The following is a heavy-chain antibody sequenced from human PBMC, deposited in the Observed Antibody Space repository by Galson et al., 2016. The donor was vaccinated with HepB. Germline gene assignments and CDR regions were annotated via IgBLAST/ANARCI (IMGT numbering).Heavy chain of an antibody. D-gene: IGHD3-3*01. CDR1: GFSFSSFT. J-gene: IGHJ4*01. V-gene: IGHV3-21*01. Sequence: SLRLSCAASGFSFSSFTMNWVRQAPGRGLEWVSSISTSGDYIYYADSVKGRFTISRDDAKKSLYLQMNSLRAEDMALYYCARVRYEYDFWTGYPTFTYGVWGQGTLVTVSS. CDR3: ARVRYEYDFWTGYPTFTYGV. CDR2: ISTSGDYI.